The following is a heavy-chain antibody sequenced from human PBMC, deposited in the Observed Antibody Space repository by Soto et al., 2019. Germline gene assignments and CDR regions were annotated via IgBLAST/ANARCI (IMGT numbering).Heavy chain of an antibody. CDR2: IYWDDDK. V-gene: IGHV2-5*02. J-gene: IGHJ3*02. CDR3: AHLTTTLVVVVAHNAFDI. D-gene: IGHD2-15*01. Sequence: QITLKESGPTLVKPTQTLTLTCTFSGFSLSTSGVGVGWIRQPQGKALEWLGLIYWDDDKRYSPSLKSSLTITKDTSKTQVVLTMTNMDPVDTATYYCAHLTTTLVVVVAHNAFDIWGQGTMVTVSS. CDR1: GFSLSTSGVG.